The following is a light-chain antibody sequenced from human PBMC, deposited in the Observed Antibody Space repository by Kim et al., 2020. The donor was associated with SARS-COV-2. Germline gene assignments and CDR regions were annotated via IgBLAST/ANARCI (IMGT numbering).Light chain of an antibody. J-gene: IGLJ3*02. Sequence: QPVLTQSSSAYASLGSSVKLTCTLSSGHSSYIIAWHQQQPGKAPRYLMKLEGSGSYNKGSGVPDRFSGSSSGADRYLTISNLQSEDEADYYCETWDSNTRVFGGGTQLTVL. CDR1: SGHSSYI. V-gene: IGLV4-60*03. CDR2: LEGSGSY. CDR3: ETWDSNTRV.